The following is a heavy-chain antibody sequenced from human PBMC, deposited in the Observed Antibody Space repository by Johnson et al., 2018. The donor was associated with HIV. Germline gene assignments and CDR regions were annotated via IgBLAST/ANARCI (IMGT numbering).Heavy chain of an antibody. V-gene: IGHV3-66*01. CDR1: GIIVTGNF. Sequence: VQLVESGGGLVQPGGSLRLSCAASGIIVTGNFMSWVRQAPGQGLEWVSVINAGGDTSYADSVMGRFTISRDRSKNTVSLQLNSLRFDDTAVYYCARGPGYDHDYGGFDIWGQGTMVTVSS. CDR2: INAGGDT. D-gene: IGHD4-23*01. J-gene: IGHJ3*02. CDR3: ARGPGYDHDYGGFDI.